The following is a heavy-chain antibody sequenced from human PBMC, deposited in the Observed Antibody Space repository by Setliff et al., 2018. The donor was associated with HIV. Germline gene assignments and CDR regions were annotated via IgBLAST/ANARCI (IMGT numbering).Heavy chain of an antibody. Sequence: SETLSLTCTVSGGSIHNYYWSWIRQPPGKGLEWIGYIYYSGSTNYNPSLKSRVTISVHTSKNQFSLNLSSVTAADTAVYYCARDRRSIFGVDTKNWFDPWGQGTLVTVSS. CDR3: ARDRRSIFGVDTKNWFDP. J-gene: IGHJ5*02. CDR1: GGSIHNYY. CDR2: IYYSGST. D-gene: IGHD3-3*01. V-gene: IGHV4-59*12.